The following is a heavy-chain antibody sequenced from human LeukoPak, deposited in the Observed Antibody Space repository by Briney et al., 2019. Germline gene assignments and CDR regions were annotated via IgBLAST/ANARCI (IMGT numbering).Heavy chain of an antibody. Sequence: GGSLRLSCASSGFTFSSYRMHWVRQAPGKGLMWVSRINSDGSRTTYADSVRGRFTISRDNAKSTLYLQMNSLRAEDTAVYYCARDRDDYTYFDCWGQGTLVTVSS. CDR2: INSDGSRT. CDR3: ARDRDDYTYFDC. CDR1: GFTFSSYR. J-gene: IGHJ4*02. V-gene: IGHV3-74*01. D-gene: IGHD4-11*01.